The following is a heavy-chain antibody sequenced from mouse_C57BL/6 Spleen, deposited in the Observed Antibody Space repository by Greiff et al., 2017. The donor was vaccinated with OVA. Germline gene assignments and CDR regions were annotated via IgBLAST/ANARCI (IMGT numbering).Heavy chain of an antibody. CDR2: ISYDGSN. J-gene: IGHJ4*01. CDR3: ARVGLLYAMDY. CDR1: GYSITSGYY. V-gene: IGHV3-6*01. D-gene: IGHD1-1*01. Sequence: VQLKESGPGLVKPSQSLSLTCSVTGYSITSGYYWNWIRQFPGNKLEWMGYISYDGSNNYNPSLKNRISITRDTSKNQFFLKLNSVTTEDTATYYCARVGLLYAMDYWGQGTSVTVSS.